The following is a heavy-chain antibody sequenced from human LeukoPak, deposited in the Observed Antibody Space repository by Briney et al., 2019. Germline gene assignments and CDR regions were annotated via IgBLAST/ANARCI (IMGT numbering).Heavy chain of an antibody. V-gene: IGHV3-7*01. CDR1: GFTFANYG. Sequence: GGSLRLSCAASGFTFANYGMSWLRQAPVKGLEWVANIEPAGSATYYVDSVKGRFTISRDNAKNLLYLQMNSLRAEDSAVYHCGRFGYVAAVDSWGQGALVTVSS. J-gene: IGHJ4*02. CDR2: IEPAGSAT. D-gene: IGHD2-15*01. CDR3: GRFGYVAAVDS.